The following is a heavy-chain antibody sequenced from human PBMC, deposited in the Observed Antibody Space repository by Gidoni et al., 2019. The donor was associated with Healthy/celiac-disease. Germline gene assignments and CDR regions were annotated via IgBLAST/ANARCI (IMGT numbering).Heavy chain of an antibody. V-gene: IGHV3-30-3*01. J-gene: IGHJ4*02. CDR3: ARGHHYYGSGSYFAH. D-gene: IGHD3-10*01. CDR2: ISYDGSNK. CDR1: GFTFSSYA. Sequence: QVQLVESGGGVVQPGRSLRLSCAASGFTFSSYAMHWVRQAPGKGLEWVAVISYDGSNKYYADSVKGRFTISRDNSKNTLYLQMNSLRAEDTAVYYCARGHHYYGSGSYFAHWGQGTLVTVSS.